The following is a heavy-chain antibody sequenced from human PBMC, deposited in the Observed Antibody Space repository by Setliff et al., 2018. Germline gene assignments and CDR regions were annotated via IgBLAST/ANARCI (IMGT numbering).Heavy chain of an antibody. CDR3: ARSAGYSSSWYNYYYGMDV. J-gene: IGHJ6*02. CDR1: GYSISSGYY. CDR2: IYHSGST. D-gene: IGHD6-13*01. V-gene: IGHV4-38-2*01. Sequence: SETLSLTCAVSGYSISSGYYWGWIRQPPGKGLEWIGSIYHSGSTYYNPSLKSRVTISVDTSKNQFSLKLSSVTAADAAVYYCARSAGYSSSWYNYYYGMDVWGQGTTVTAP.